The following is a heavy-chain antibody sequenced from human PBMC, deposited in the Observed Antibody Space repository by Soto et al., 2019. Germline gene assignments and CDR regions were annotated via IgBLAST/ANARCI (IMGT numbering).Heavy chain of an antibody. CDR2: INPDGSKT. Sequence: GSLRLYGAASGFNFNNHWIHWVRQAPGKGLVWVSRINPDGSKTKFADSVKGRFTISRDNAKNTVYLQMNSLGAEDTAVYYCVRVLKSIGSDNDVFQTWRHGPMVTV. CDR1: GFNFNNHW. J-gene: IGHJ3*02. D-gene: IGHD6-19*01. V-gene: IGHV3-74*03. CDR3: VRVLKSIGSDNDVFQT.